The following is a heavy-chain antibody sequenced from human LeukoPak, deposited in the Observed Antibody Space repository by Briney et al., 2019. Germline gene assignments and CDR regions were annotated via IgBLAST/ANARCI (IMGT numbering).Heavy chain of an antibody. Sequence: GGSLRLSCAASGFTFRNYWMSWVRQAPGKGLEWVSAISGSGGSTYYADSVKGRFTISRDNSKNTLYLRMNSLRAEDTAVYYCAKAAHIVLVVYAIPADDAFDIWGQGTMVTVSS. CDR1: GFTFRNYW. CDR3: AKAAHIVLVVYAIPADDAFDI. J-gene: IGHJ3*02. CDR2: ISGSGGST. V-gene: IGHV3-23*01. D-gene: IGHD2-8*02.